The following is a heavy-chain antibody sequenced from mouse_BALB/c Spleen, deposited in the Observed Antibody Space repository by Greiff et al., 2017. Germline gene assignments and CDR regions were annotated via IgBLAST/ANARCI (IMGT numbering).Heavy chain of an antibody. Sequence: VQLQQSGAELAKPGASVKMSCKASGYTFTSYWMHWVKQRPGQGLEWIGYINPSTGYTEYNQKFKDKATLTADKSSSTAYMQLSSLTSEDSAVYYCARIGGGPWFAYWGQGTLVTVSA. CDR2: INPSTGYT. V-gene: IGHV1-7*01. D-gene: IGHD1-1*02. CDR3: ARIGGGPWFAY. J-gene: IGHJ3*01. CDR1: GYTFTSYW.